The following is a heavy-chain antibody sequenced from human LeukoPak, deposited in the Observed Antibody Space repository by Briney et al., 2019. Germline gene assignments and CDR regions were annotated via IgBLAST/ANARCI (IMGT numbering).Heavy chain of an antibody. Sequence: SETLSLTCTVSGASITSGAYCWSWIRQHPGKGLEWIGYVCHDGGTSYNPSLKGRVTVTIDTSKNQFSLKLNSATAADTAVFFCAKEGRDSGGYNGWFEPWGQGTLVTVSS. CDR1: GASITSGAYC. CDR3: AKEGRDSGGYNGWFEP. J-gene: IGHJ5*02. CDR2: VCHDGGT. D-gene: IGHD2-15*01. V-gene: IGHV4-31*03.